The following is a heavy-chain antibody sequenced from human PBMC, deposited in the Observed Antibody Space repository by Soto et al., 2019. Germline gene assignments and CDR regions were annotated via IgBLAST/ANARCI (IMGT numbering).Heavy chain of an antibody. CDR2: ISYDGVNK. CDR3: AKCPGYDFWSWFEY. D-gene: IGHD3-3*01. CDR1: GFTFSGHG. J-gene: IGHJ4*02. V-gene: IGHV3-30*18. Sequence: QVQLVESGGGVVQPGRSLRLSCAASGFTFSGHGMHWVRQAPGKGLEWVAVISYDGVNKCYADSVKGRFTISRDNSKDTLDLQMNSLRTEDTAVYYCAKCPGYDFWSWFEYWGQGIVVTVSS.